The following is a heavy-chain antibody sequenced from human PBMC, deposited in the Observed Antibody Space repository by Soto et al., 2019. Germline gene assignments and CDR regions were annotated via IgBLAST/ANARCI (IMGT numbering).Heavy chain of an antibody. CDR2: IYDTGST. CDR1: GGSISSYY. D-gene: IGHD5-18*01. CDR3: ARRIQYYYGLDV. V-gene: IGHV4-59*08. Sequence: PSETLSLTCTVFGGSISSYYWTWIRQPPGKGLEWIGYIYDTGSTNYNPSLRSRVTISLDTPKNQFSLKLSSLTAADTAVYYCARRIQYYYGLDVWGQGTTVTVS. J-gene: IGHJ6*02.